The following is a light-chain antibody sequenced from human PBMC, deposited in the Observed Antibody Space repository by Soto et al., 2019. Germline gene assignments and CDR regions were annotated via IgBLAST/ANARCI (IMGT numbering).Light chain of an antibody. V-gene: IGKV1-39*01. CDR1: QSISRY. Sequence: DIQMTQSPSSLSASVGDRVTITCGASQSISRYLNWYQQKPGKAPKLLIYAACSLQSGVPSTVRCSGSGTDFTLTISSLQPEDFATYYCQQRYRTPPITFGQGTRLEI. CDR2: AAC. CDR3: QQRYRTPPIT. J-gene: IGKJ5*01.